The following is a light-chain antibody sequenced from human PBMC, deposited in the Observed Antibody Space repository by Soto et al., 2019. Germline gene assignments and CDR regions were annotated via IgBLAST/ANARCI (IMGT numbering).Light chain of an antibody. V-gene: IGKV1-5*01. CDR3: QQYNIDSLT. J-gene: IGKJ1*01. CDR2: YXS. Sequence: DIHMTQSGFTLSASFGDRVINTXRARQSISGRFAWYQQKPGXAPRXXXYYXSTWESGVPSRCRGSGSATEFTRTINSLQPDDYESYYCQQYNIDSLTFGHGTKVDIK. CDR1: QSISGR.